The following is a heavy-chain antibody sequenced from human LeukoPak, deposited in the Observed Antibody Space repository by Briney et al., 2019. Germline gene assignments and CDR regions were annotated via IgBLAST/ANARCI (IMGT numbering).Heavy chain of an antibody. D-gene: IGHD3-9*01. CDR2: AWFDGNNK. CDR1: GFIFSDSA. J-gene: IGHJ4*02. CDR3: ARDRLLRYFDY. V-gene: IGHV3-33*08. Sequence: GGSLKLSCAASGFIFSDSAVHWVRQAPGKGLEWVTIAWFDGNNKYYADSVKGRFTVSRDNSKNTLYLQMNSLRVEDTALYYCARDRLLRYFDYWGQGTLVTVSS.